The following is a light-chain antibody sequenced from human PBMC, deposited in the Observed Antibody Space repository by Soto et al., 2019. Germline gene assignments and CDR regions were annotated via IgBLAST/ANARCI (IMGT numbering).Light chain of an antibody. CDR2: GAS. V-gene: IGKV3-20*01. Sequence: VEMTQSPGTLSLSPGERATLYCRASQSVSNNYLAWYQQKPGQAPRLLIYGASNRATGIPDRFSGSGSGTDFTLTISRLEPEDFAVYYCQQYGSSGTFGQGTKVDI. CDR1: QSVSNNY. J-gene: IGKJ1*01. CDR3: QQYGSSGT.